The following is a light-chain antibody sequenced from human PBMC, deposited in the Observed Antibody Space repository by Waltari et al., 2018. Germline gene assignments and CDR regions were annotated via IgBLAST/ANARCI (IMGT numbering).Light chain of an antibody. CDR1: QSVANY. CDR3: QRYSNSPLT. CDR2: GAS. V-gene: IGKV3-11*01. J-gene: IGKJ4*01. Sequence: LTQSPATLSLSPGERATLSCRASQSVANYLAWYQQKPGQAPRLLIYGASSRATGIPDRFSGTGSGTEFTLTISSLEPEDFAVYFCQRYSNSPLTFGGGTKVEIK.